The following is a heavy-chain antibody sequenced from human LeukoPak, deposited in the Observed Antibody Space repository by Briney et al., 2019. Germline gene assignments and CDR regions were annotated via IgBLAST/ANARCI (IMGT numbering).Heavy chain of an antibody. J-gene: IGHJ3*02. CDR1: GYTFTSYY. D-gene: IGHD3-10*01. V-gene: IGHV1-46*01. Sequence: GASVKVSCKASGYTFTSYYMHWVRQAPGQGLEWMGIINPSGGSTSYAQKFQGRVTITRNTSISTAYMELSSLRSEDTAVYYCAREEYYYAAFDIWGQGTMVTVSS. CDR2: INPSGGST. CDR3: AREEYYYAAFDI.